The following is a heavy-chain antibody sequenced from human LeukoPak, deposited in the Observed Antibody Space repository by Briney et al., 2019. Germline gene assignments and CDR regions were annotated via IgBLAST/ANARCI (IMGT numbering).Heavy chain of an antibody. D-gene: IGHD3-9*01. J-gene: IGHJ4*02. CDR1: GYTFTSYY. CDR2: INPSGGST. Sequence: ASVKVSCRASGYTFTSYYMHWVRQAPGQGLEWMGKINPSGGSTSYAQKFQGRVTMTRDTSTSTVYMELSSLRSEDTAVYYCARDKSDYDILTGYYPTYYFDYWGQGTLVTVSS. V-gene: IGHV1-46*01. CDR3: ARDKSDYDILTGYYPTYYFDY.